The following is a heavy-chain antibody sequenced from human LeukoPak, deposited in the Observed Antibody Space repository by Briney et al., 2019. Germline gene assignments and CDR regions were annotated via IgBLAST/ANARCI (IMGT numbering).Heavy chain of an antibody. CDR2: ISGSGGST. J-gene: IGHJ4*02. V-gene: IGHV3-23*01. CDR3: AKVGNWNDDY. CDR1: GFTFSSSW. Sequence: GGSLRLSCAASGFTFSSSWMSWVRQAPGKGLEWVSAISGSGGSTYYADSVKGRFTISRDNSKNTLYLQMNSLRAEDTAVYYCAKVGNWNDDYWGQGTLVTVSS. D-gene: IGHD1-1*01.